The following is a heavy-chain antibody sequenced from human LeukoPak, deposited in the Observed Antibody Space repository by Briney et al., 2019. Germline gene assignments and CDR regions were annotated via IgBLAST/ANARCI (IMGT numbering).Heavy chain of an antibody. J-gene: IGHJ2*01. CDR3: ARAAHYDILTGYCWYFDL. Sequence: SETLSLTCTVSGGSISSGSYYWGWIRQPPGTGLEWIGNIYYNGITNYNPSLKSRVTISVDTSKNQFSLKLSSVTAADTAVYYCARAAHYDILTGYCWYFDLWGRGTLVTVSS. CDR1: GGSISSGSYY. CDR2: IYYNGIT. V-gene: IGHV4-39*07. D-gene: IGHD3-9*01.